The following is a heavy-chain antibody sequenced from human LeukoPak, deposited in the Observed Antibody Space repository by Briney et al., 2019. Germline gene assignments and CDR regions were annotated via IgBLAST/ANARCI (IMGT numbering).Heavy chain of an antibody. J-gene: IGHJ4*02. CDR2: IRSETDGGTT. CDR3: TTELYGAHNG. D-gene: IGHD4-17*01. V-gene: IGHV3-15*01. CDR1: GFTFSKAW. Sequence: PGESLRLSCAGSGFTFSKAWMSWVRQGPGKGLEWVGRIRSETDGGTTDYAAPVKGRFTISRDDSKNTLSLQMNSLKTEDTAIYYCTTELYGAHNGWGQGSLVTVSS.